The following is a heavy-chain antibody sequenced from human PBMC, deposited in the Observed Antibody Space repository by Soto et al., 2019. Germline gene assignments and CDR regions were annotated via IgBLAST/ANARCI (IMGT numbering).Heavy chain of an antibody. V-gene: IGHV3-23*01. J-gene: IGHJ6*03. CDR2: ISGSGGST. Sequence: EVQLLESGGGLVQPGGSLRLSCAASGFTFSSYAMSWVRQAPGKGLEWVSAISGSGGSTYYADSVKGRFTISRDNSKNTLSLQMNSLRAEDTAVYYCAKDAMITFGGVISGYYYYYMDVWGKGTTVTVSS. CDR1: GFTFSSYA. CDR3: AKDAMITFGGVISGYYYYYMDV. D-gene: IGHD3-16*02.